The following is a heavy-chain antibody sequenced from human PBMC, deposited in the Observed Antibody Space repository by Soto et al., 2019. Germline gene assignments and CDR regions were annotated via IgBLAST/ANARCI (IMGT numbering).Heavy chain of an antibody. Sequence: QVQLVQSGAEVKKPGASVKVSCKASGYTFTSYGISWVRQAPGQGLEWMGWISAYNGNTNYAQKLQGRVTITTDTTTSTSYMGLRSLRADDTAVYYCARAGPPPLCFGDFGWFDPGGQGTLVTVSS. CDR3: ARAGPPPLCFGDFGWFDP. V-gene: IGHV1-18*01. CDR2: ISAYNGNT. J-gene: IGHJ5*02. CDR1: GYTFTSYG. D-gene: IGHD3-10*01.